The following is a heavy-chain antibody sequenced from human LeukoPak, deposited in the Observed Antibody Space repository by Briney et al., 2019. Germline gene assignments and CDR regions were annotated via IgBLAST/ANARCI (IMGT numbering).Heavy chain of an antibody. D-gene: IGHD5-18*01. J-gene: IGHJ4*02. V-gene: IGHV3-33*01. CDR3: ARGGGVEAAMALDY. Sequence: GRSLRLSCAASGFTFNIFAMHWVRQAPGQGLEWVAIIYYDGSVKYYVDSVKGRFTISRDSSKNTLYLLINRLRADDTAVYYCARGGGVEAAMALDYWGQGTLVAVSS. CDR1: GFTFNIFA. CDR2: IYYDGSVK.